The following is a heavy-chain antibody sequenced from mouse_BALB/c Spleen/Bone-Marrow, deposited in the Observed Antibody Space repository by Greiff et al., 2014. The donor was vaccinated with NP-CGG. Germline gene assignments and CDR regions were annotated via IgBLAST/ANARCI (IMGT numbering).Heavy chain of an antibody. D-gene: IGHD1-1*01. CDR2: IDPANGNT. CDR3: ARYYYGSSLFAY. Sequence: EVMLVESGAELVKPGASVELSCTASGFNIKDTYMYWVKQRPEQGLEWIGRIDPANGNTKYDPKFQDKATITADTSSNTAYLQLSSLTSEDTAVYYCARYYYGSSLFAYWGQGTLVTVSA. CDR1: GFNIKDTY. J-gene: IGHJ3*01. V-gene: IGHV14-3*02.